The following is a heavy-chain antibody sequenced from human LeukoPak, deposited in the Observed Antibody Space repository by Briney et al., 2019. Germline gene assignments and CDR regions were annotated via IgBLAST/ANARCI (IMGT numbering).Heavy chain of an antibody. Sequence: PGGSLRLSCAASGFTFSSYSMNWVRQAPGKGLEWISSISSSSSYIYYADSVKGRFTISRDNAKNALYLQMNSLRAEDTAIYYCAKNPYGSGNFGAFDIWGQGTMVTVSS. V-gene: IGHV3-21*04. D-gene: IGHD3-10*01. CDR3: AKNPYGSGNFGAFDI. J-gene: IGHJ3*02. CDR1: GFTFSSYS. CDR2: ISSSSSYI.